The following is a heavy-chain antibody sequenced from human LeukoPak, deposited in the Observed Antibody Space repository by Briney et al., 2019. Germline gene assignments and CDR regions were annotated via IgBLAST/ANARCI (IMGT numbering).Heavy chain of an antibody. V-gene: IGHV4-34*01. Sequence: SETLSLTCAVYGGSFSGYYWSWIRQPPGKGLEWIGEINHSGSTNYNPSLKSRVTISVDTSKNQFSLKLSSVTAADTAVYYCARGSSFGRSLLRERNAFDIWGQGTMVTVSS. CDR3: ARGSSFGRSLLRERNAFDI. J-gene: IGHJ3*02. D-gene: IGHD3-3*01. CDR2: INHSGST. CDR1: GGSFSGYY.